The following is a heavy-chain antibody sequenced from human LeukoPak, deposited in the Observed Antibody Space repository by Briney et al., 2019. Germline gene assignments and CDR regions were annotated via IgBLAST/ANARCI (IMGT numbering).Heavy chain of an antibody. CDR1: GYTFTSYY. J-gene: IGHJ4*02. CDR3: ARGGYYYDSSGYYLSGY. D-gene: IGHD3-22*01. V-gene: IGHV1-46*01. CDR2: INPSGGST. Sequence: GASVKVSCMASGYTFTSYYMHWVRQAPGQGLEWMGIINPSGGSTSYAQKFQGRVTMTRDTSTSTVYMELSSLRSEDTAVYYCARGGYYYDSSGYYLSGYWGQGTLVTVSS.